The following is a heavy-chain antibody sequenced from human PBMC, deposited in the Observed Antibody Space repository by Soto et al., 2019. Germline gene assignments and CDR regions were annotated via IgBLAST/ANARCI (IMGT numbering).Heavy chain of an antibody. CDR2: IIPIFGTA. Sequence: SVKVSCKASGGTFSSCAISWVRQAPGQGLEWMGGIIPIFGTANYAQKFQGRVTITADESTSTAYMELSSLRSEDTAVYYCARDGGRYCSSTSCHNWFDPWGQGTLVTVSS. V-gene: IGHV1-69*13. D-gene: IGHD2-2*01. CDR1: GGTFSSCA. J-gene: IGHJ5*02. CDR3: ARDGGRYCSSTSCHNWFDP.